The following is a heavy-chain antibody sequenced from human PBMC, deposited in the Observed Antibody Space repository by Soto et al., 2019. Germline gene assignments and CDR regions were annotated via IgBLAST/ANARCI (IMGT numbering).Heavy chain of an antibody. D-gene: IGHD3-16*01. V-gene: IGHV1-18*01. CDR3: ARDWGPIDS. J-gene: IGHJ4*02. CDR2: ISTYNINT. Sequence: QVQLVQSGAEVKKPGASVKVSCKASGYTFNSYGITWVRQAPGQGLEWMGWISTYNINTNYAQRFQGRVTLTTDTSTSTAYMELRSQRSDDTAVYYCARDWGPIDSWGQGTLVTVSS. CDR1: GYTFNSYG.